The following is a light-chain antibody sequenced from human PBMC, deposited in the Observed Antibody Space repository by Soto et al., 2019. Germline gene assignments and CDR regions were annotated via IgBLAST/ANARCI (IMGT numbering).Light chain of an antibody. Sequence: TQSPDTLSLSPGERATLSCRASQIIGSWLAWYQQKPGKAPKLLIYKATNLQSGVPSRFSGSGSGTDFSLTISSLQPEDSATYFCQQYNDFQYTFGPGTKLEI. V-gene: IGKV1-5*03. CDR2: KAT. CDR3: QQYNDFQYT. CDR1: QIIGSW. J-gene: IGKJ2*01.